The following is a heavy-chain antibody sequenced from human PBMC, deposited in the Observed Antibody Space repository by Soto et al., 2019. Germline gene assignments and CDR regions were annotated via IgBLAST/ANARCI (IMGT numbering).Heavy chain of an antibody. D-gene: IGHD4-4*01. CDR1: GFTFSSYA. J-gene: IGHJ4*02. CDR3: ARGDYSNSYYFDY. V-gene: IGHV3-30-3*01. CDR2: ISYDGSNK. Sequence: QVPLVESGGGVVQPGRSLRLSCAASGFTFSSYAMHWVRQAPGKGLEWVAVISYDGSNKYYADSVKGRFTISRDNSNNTLYLQMNSLRAEDTAVYYCARGDYSNSYYFDYWGQGTLVTVSS.